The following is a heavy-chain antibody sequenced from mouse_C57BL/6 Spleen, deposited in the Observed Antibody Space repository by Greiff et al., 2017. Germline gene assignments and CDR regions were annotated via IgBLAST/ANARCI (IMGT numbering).Heavy chain of an antibody. D-gene: IGHD1-1*01. CDR1: GYTFTSYD. J-gene: IGHJ3*01. V-gene: IGHV1-85*01. CDR2: IYPRDGST. CDR3: ARRRYYGSSYWFAY. Sequence: QVHVKQSGPELVKPGASVKLSCKASGYTFTSYDINWVKQRPGQGLEWIGWIYPRDGSTKYNEKFKGKATLTVDTSSSTAYMELHSLTSEDSAVYFCARRRYYGSSYWFAYWGQGTLVTVSA.